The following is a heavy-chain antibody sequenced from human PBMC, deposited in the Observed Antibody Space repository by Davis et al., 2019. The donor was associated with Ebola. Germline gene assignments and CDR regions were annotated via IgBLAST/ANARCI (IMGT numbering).Heavy chain of an antibody. J-gene: IGHJ6*03. D-gene: IGHD2-2*02. V-gene: IGHV5-51*01. CDR1: GYSFTSYW. CDR3: ARLVRHCSSTSCYNYYYYYYMDV. CDR2: IYPGDSYT. Sequence: GESLKISCKGSGYSFTSYWIGWVRQMPGKGLEWMGIIYPGDSYTNYSPSFQGHVTISADKSISTAYLQWSSLKASDTAMYYCARLVRHCSSTSCYNYYYYYYMDVWGKGTTVTVSS.